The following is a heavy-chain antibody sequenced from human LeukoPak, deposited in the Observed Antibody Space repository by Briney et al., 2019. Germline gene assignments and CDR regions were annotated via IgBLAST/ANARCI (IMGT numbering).Heavy chain of an antibody. V-gene: IGHV1-46*01. J-gene: IGHJ4*02. CDR1: GYTFTSYY. Sequence: ASVKVSCKASGYTFTSYYMHWVRQAPGQGLEWMGIINPSGGSTSYAQKFQGRVTMTRGTSTRTVYMELSSLRSEDTAVYYCARTEGTDCSGGSCYFRYWGQGTLVTVSS. D-gene: IGHD2-15*01. CDR3: ARTEGTDCSGGSCYFRY. CDR2: INPSGGST.